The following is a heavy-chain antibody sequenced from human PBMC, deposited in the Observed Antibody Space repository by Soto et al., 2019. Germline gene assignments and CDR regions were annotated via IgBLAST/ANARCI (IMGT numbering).Heavy chain of an antibody. Sequence: GASVKVSCKASGGTFSSYAISWVRQAPGQGLEWMGGIIPIFGTANYAQKFQGRVTITADESTNTAYMELSSLRSEDTAVYYCARPTQYYDILSGYLHYYCDGMDVWGQGTAVTVSS. CDR3: ARPTQYYDILSGYLHYYCDGMDV. V-gene: IGHV1-69*13. CDR2: IIPIFGTA. J-gene: IGHJ6*02. CDR1: GGTFSSYA. D-gene: IGHD3-9*01.